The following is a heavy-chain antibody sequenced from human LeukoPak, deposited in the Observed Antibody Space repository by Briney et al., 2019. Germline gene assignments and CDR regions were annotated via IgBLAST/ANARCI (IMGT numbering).Heavy chain of an antibody. CDR1: GGSISSYY. J-gene: IGHJ6*03. V-gene: IGHV4-4*07. Sequence: PSETLSLTCTVSGGSISSYYWSWIRQPAGKGPEWIGRIYTSGSTNYNPSLKSRVTMSVDTSKNQFSLKLRSVTAADTAVYYCARGYNWGSPTRNFYYLDVWGKGTTVTVSS. CDR2: IYTSGST. CDR3: ARGYNWGSPTRNFYYLDV. D-gene: IGHD7-27*01.